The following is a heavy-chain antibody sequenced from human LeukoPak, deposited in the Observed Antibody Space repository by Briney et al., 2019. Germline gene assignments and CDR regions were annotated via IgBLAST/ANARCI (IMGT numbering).Heavy chain of an antibody. CDR1: GGSISSGGHY. CDR3: ARDLLAHGGYTFYYGMDV. J-gene: IGHJ6*02. CDR2: IYYSGST. Sequence: SETLSLTCTVSGGSISSGGHYWSWTRQHPGKGLEWIGYIYYSGSTYYNPSLKSRVTISVDTSKNQFSLKLSSVTAAVTAVYYCARDLLAHGGYTFYYGMDVWGQGTTVTVSS. D-gene: IGHD2-2*02. V-gene: IGHV4-31*03.